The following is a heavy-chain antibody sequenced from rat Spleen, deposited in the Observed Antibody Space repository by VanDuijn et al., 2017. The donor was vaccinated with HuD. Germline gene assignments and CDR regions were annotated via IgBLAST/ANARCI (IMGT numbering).Heavy chain of an antibody. D-gene: IGHD1-10*01. J-gene: IGHJ4*01. V-gene: IGHV5-31*01. CDR2: IINTGDST. Sequence: EVQLVESGGGLVLPGRSLKLSCVASGFTFNKYWMAWIRQAPGKGLEWVASIINTGDSTYYPDSVKGRFTISRDNAKSTLYLQMDSLRSEDTATYYCATLQQLPYVMDAWGQGASVTVSS. CDR3: ATLQQLPYVMDA. CDR1: GFTFNKYW.